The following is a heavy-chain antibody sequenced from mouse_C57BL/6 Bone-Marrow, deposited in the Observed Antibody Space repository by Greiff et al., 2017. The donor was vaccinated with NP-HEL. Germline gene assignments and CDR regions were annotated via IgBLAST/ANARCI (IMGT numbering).Heavy chain of an antibody. D-gene: IGHD2-5*01. CDR1: GISITTGNYR. CDR3: AREGSNYYFDY. J-gene: IGHJ2*01. V-gene: IGHV3-5*01. Sequence: EVKLVESGPGLVKPSQTVFLTCTVTGISITTGNYRWSWIRQFPGNKLEWIGYIYYSGTITYNPTLTSRTTITRDTPKNQFFLEMNSLTDEDTATYYCAREGSNYYFDYWGQGTTLTVSS. CDR2: IYYSGTI.